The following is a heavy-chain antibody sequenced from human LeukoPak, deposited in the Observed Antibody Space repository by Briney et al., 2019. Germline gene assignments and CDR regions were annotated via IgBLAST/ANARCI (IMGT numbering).Heavy chain of an antibody. V-gene: IGHV4-34*01. CDR1: GGSFSGYY. Sequence: PSETLSLTCAVYGGSFSGYYWSWIRQPPGKGQEWIGEINHSGSTNYNPSLKSRVTISVDTSKNQFSLKLSSVTAADTAVYYCATRIAAQPFDYWGQGTLVTVSS. CDR2: INHSGST. J-gene: IGHJ4*02. D-gene: IGHD6-13*01. CDR3: ATRIAAQPFDY.